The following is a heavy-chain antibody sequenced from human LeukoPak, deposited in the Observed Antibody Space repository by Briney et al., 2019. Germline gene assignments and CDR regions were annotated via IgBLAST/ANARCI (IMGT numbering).Heavy chain of an antibody. CDR2: INSASATF. D-gene: IGHD2-2*01. J-gene: IGHJ4*02. Sequence: GGSLRLSCVASGFTFSTSSMTWVRQAPGKGLEWISYINSASATFYYADSVKGRFIISRDNAKSLLFLQMNNLRAEDSAMYYCARDVGFVVVPAVFDSWGQGTLVTVSS. CDR3: ARDVGFVVVPAVFDS. CDR1: GFTFSTSS. V-gene: IGHV3-48*01.